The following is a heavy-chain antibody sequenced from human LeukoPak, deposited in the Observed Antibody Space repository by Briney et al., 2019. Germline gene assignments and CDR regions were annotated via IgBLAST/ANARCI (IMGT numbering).Heavy chain of an antibody. D-gene: IGHD2-8*01. CDR1: GYTFTDYY. J-gene: IGHJ3*02. CDR2: IVTNNGAT. CDR3: ARGGPHHGPDI. Sequence: ASVKVSCKASGYTFTDYYMHWVRQAPGQGLEWMGWIVTNNGATNYAQNFKGRVTMTRDTSVSTAYVEVSDLKSDDTAVYYCARGGPHHGPDIWAQGTMVTVSS. V-gene: IGHV1-2*02.